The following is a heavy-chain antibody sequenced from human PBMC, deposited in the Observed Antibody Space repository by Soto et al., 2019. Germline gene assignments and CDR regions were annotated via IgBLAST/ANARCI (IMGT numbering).Heavy chain of an antibody. D-gene: IGHD2-2*01. CDR3: ARGGEVPAAPFDH. J-gene: IGHJ5*02. CDR1: GYSFTSYY. CDR2: INPSGGGT. Sequence: GASVKVSCKPSGYSFTSYYIHWVRQAPGQGLEWMGIINPSGGGTSYAQNFQGRVTMTRDTPTSTVYMDLNSLRSEDTAVYYCARGGEVPAAPFDHWGQGTLVTVSS. V-gene: IGHV1-46*01.